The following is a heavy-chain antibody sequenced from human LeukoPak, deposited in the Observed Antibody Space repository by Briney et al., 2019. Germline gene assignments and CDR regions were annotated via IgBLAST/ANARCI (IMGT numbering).Heavy chain of an antibody. D-gene: IGHD2/OR15-2a*01. V-gene: IGHV3-21*01. Sequence: GGSLRLSCAASRFTFSSYSMNWVRQAPGKGLEWVSSISSSSSYIYYADSVKGRFTISRDNAKNSLYLQKNSLRAEDTAVYYCARDFSRRAYWGQGTLVTVSS. CDR1: RFTFSSYS. CDR3: ARDFSRRAY. J-gene: IGHJ4*02. CDR2: ISSSSSYI.